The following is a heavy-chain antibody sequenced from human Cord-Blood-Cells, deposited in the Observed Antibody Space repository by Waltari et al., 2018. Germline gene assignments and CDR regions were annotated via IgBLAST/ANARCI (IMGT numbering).Heavy chain of an antibody. Sequence: QVQLQQWGAGLLKPSETLSLTCAVYGGSFRAYYWSWIRQPPGKGLEWIGEINHSGSTNYNPSLKSRVTISVDTSKNQFSLKLSSVTAADTAVYYCARPTVPAATAYFDLWGRGTLVTVSS. CDR2: INHSGST. V-gene: IGHV4-34*01. CDR1: GGSFRAYY. D-gene: IGHD2-2*01. J-gene: IGHJ2*01. CDR3: ARPTVPAATAYFDL.